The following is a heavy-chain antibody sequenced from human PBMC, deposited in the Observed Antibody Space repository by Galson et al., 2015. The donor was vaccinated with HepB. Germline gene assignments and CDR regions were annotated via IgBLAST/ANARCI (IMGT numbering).Heavy chain of an antibody. CDR2: IYTGNTP. J-gene: IGHJ6*02. CDR3: AGLQLVAAITRGMDV. D-gene: IGHD5-12*01. CDR1: GFTVSDNY. V-gene: IGHV3-53*01. Sequence: SLRLSCAASGFTVSDNYVTWVRQAPGKEPDWVAIIYTGNTPRYADSVKGRFTISRDSFKNTLYLVMNSLGVDDTAVYYCAGLQLVAAITRGMDVWGQGTAVTVSS.